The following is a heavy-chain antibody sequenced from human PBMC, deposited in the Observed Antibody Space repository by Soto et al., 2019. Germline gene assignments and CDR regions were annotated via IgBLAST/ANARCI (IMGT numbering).Heavy chain of an antibody. CDR3: ARDLGYSSSSHYYYYGMDV. Sequence: GGSLRLSCAASGFTFSSYDMHWVRQATGKGLEWVSAIGTAGDTYYPGSVKGRFTISRENAKNSLYLQMNSLRAEDTAVYYCARDLGYSSSSHYYYYGMDVWGQGTTVTVSS. D-gene: IGHD6-6*01. CDR2: IGTAGDT. J-gene: IGHJ6*02. V-gene: IGHV3-13*04. CDR1: GFTFSSYD.